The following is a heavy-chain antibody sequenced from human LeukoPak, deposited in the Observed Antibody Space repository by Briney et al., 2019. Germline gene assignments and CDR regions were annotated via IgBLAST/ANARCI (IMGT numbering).Heavy chain of an antibody. V-gene: IGHV1-69*04. Sequence: GSSVKVSCKASGGTFSSYAIGWVRQAPGQGLEWMGRIIPILGIANYAQKFQGRVTITADKSTSTAYMELSSLRSEDTAVYYCARDLRTSGYSSGWYPALGYWGQGTLVTVSS. CDR3: ARDLRTSGYSSGWYPALGY. J-gene: IGHJ4*02. D-gene: IGHD6-19*01. CDR2: IIPILGIA. CDR1: GGTFSSYA.